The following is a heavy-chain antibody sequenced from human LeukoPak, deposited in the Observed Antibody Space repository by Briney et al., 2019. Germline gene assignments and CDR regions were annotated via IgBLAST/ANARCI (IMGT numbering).Heavy chain of an antibody. CDR2: IYSDGST. V-gene: IGHV3-66*04. D-gene: IGHD3-10*01. Sequence: GGSLRLSCAASGFTVSTNYLTWVRQAPGKGLEWVSVIYSDGSTYYADSVKGRFTISRDNSKNTLFLQMNSLRAEDTAVYYCVRRHYGSGRYPTWGQGTLVTVSS. CDR1: GFTVSTNY. CDR3: VRRHYGSGRYPT. J-gene: IGHJ5*02.